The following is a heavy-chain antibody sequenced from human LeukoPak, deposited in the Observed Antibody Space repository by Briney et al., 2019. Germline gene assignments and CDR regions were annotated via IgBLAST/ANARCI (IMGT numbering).Heavy chain of an antibody. CDR2: ISGSGGST. CDR1: RFSFGSYS. D-gene: IGHD2-15*01. Sequence: SQTLSSAASRFSFGSYSMSWVRHAPRKGLGWVSTISGSGGSTYYADSVKGRFTTSRDNSKNTLYLQMNSLRAEDTAVYYCAKMGGYCSGSSCYSSDYWGQGTLVTVSS. J-gene: IGHJ4*02. V-gene: IGHV3-23*01. CDR3: AKMGGYCSGSSCYSSDY.